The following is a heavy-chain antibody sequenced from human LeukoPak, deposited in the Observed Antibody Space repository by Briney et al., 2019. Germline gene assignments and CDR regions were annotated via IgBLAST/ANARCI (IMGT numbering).Heavy chain of an antibody. D-gene: IGHD6-19*01. CDR2: IRYDGSNK. V-gene: IGHV3-30*02. Sequence: GGSLRLSCAASGFTFSSYGMHWVRQAPGKGLEWVAFIRYDGSNKYYADSVKGRFTISRDNSKNTLYLQMNSLRAEDTAVYYCVFVGGSGRAVKGPTGPGYFDYWGQGTLVTVSS. J-gene: IGHJ4*02. CDR3: VFVGGSGRAVKGPTGPGYFDY. CDR1: GFTFSSYG.